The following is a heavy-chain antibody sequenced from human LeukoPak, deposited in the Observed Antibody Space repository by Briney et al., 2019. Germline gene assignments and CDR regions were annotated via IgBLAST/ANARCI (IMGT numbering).Heavy chain of an antibody. CDR1: GFTFSSYG. CDR2: IWYDGTNK. J-gene: IGHJ5*02. Sequence: GRSLRLSCAASGFTFSSYGMHWVRQAPGKGLEWVAIIWYDGTNKHYTDSVKGRFTISRDNSKNTLYLQMNSLRAEDTAVYYCARHLLLSQPFDPWGQGTLVTVSS. D-gene: IGHD2-2*01. V-gene: IGHV3-33*01. CDR3: ARHLLLSQPFDP.